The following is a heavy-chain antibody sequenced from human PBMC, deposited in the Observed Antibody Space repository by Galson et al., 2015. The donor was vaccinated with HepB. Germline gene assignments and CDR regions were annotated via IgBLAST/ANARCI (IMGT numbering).Heavy chain of an antibody. D-gene: IGHD2-8*02. CDR2: ISGRGDST. Sequence: SLRLSCAASGFTFSSYAMSWVRQAPGKGLEWVSGISGRGDSTYYADSVKGRFTISRDNSKNTLYLQMNSLRAEDTAVYYCALLATNFDSWGQGTLVAVSS. J-gene: IGHJ4*02. CDR1: GFTFSSYA. V-gene: IGHV3-23*01. CDR3: ALLATNFDS.